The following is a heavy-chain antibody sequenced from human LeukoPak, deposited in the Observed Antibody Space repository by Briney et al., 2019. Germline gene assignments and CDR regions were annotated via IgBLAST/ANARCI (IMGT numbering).Heavy chain of an antibody. CDR3: ARGNGDYALDYPYFDY. D-gene: IGHD4-17*01. CDR2: IYCSGNS. Sequence: SETLSLTCIVSGGSISKSNYYWGWIRQPPGKGLEWIGSIYCSGNSYYNSSLKSRVTISVDTSKNQFSLKLSSVTAADTAVYYCARGNGDYALDYPYFDYWGQGTLVTVSS. CDR1: GGSISKSNYY. V-gene: IGHV4-39*07. J-gene: IGHJ4*02.